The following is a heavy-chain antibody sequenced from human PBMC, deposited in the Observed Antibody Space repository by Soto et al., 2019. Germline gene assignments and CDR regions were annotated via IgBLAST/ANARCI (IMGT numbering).Heavy chain of an antibody. V-gene: IGHV3-74*01. CDR2: INSDGSST. CDR3: ARDDWNYLVPLDY. J-gene: IGHJ4*02. Sequence: PGGSLRLSCAASGFSFSTYWMHWVRQAPGKGLVWVSRINSDGSSTSYADSVKGRFTISRDNAKNTLYLQMNSLRAEDTAVYYCARDDWNYLVPLDYWGQGTLVTVSS. D-gene: IGHD1-7*01. CDR1: GFSFSTYW.